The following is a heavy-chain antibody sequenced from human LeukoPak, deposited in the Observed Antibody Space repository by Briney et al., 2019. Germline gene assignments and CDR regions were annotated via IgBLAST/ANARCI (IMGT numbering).Heavy chain of an antibody. CDR2: IYYSGST. V-gene: IGHV4-59*01. CDR3: ARFRDCGGDCYFLAY. D-gene: IGHD2-21*02. J-gene: IGHJ4*02. CDR1: GGSLSSYY. Sequence: PSETLSLTCSVSGGSLSSYYWSWIRQPPGKGLEWMGNIYYSGSTNYNPSLRSRVTISIDTSKNQFSLRLSSVTAADTAVYYCARFRDCGGDCYFLAYWGQGTLVTVSS.